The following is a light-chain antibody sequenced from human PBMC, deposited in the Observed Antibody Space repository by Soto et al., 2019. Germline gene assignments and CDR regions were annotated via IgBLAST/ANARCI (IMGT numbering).Light chain of an antibody. CDR3: QQYGSSPLT. Sequence: IVLTQSPGTLSSSPGERATLSCRASQSVSTNNLAWYQQRPGQAPRLLIYGASRRATGIPDRFSGSASGTDFTLTISSLQSEDSAVYYCQQYGSSPLTFGGGNKVDIK. CDR2: GAS. V-gene: IGKV3-20*01. J-gene: IGKJ4*01. CDR1: QSVSTNN.